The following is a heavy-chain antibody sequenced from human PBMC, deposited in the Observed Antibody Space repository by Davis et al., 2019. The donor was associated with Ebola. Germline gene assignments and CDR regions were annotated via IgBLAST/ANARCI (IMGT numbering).Heavy chain of an antibody. CDR2: IFYTGSA. J-gene: IGHJ4*02. Sequence: PSETLSLTCTVSGVSISRHYWSWIRQPPGKRLEWIGSIFYTGSAYYNSSLASRATISVDTSKNQFSLKLTSVTAADTAMYYCSERGSSVWGQGALVTASS. D-gene: IGHD3-10*01. V-gene: IGHV4-59*03. CDR3: SERGSSV. CDR1: GVSISRHY.